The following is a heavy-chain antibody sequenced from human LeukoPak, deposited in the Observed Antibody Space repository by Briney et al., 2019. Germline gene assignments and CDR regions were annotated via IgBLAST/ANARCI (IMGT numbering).Heavy chain of an antibody. D-gene: IGHD6-13*01. J-gene: IGHJ3*02. V-gene: IGHV3-23*01. CDR3: AKEPGSDVSNWYGAYDI. CDR2: IIGSADRT. Sequence: GGSLRLSCAASGFTFSNYAMTWVRQAPGQGLEWVSTIIGSADRTYYTDSVKGRFSISRDNSRNTLYLQMNSLRAEDTAIYYCAKEPGSDVSNWYGAYDIWGQGTLVTVSS. CDR1: GFTFSNYA.